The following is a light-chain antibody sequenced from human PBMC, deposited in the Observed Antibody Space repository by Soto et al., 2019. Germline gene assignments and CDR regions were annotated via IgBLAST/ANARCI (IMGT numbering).Light chain of an antibody. V-gene: IGKV3-20*01. CDR2: GAS. Sequence: EIVLTQSPGTLSLSPGDSATLSCRASQSVSSSYLAWYQQKPGQPPRLLIYGASSRATGIPDRFSGSGSGTDFTLTISRLEPEDFAVFYCQHYDSLPITFGQGTRLEI. CDR3: QHYDSLPIT. CDR1: QSVSSSY. J-gene: IGKJ5*01.